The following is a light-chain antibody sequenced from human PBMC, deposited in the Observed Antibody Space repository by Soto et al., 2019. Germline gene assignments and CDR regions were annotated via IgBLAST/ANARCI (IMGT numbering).Light chain of an antibody. CDR1: SSDVGGYDY. Sequence: QSVLTQPPSASGSPGQSVAISCTGTSSDVGGYDYVSWYQQHPGKAPKLMIYDVSKRPSGVPDRFSGSKSGNTASLTVSGLQAEDEADYYCSSYAGPYIVFGTG. CDR3: SSYAGPYIV. CDR2: DVS. J-gene: IGLJ1*01. V-gene: IGLV2-8*01.